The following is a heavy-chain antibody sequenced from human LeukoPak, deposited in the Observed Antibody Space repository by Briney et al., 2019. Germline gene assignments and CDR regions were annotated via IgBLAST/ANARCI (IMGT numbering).Heavy chain of an antibody. J-gene: IGHJ4*02. Sequence: PGGSLRLSCAASGSTFSSYAMSWVRQAPGEGLEWVSAISGSGGSTYYADSVKGRFTISRDNSKNTLYLQMNSLRAEDTAVYYCAKDLRLLQGGPYYFDYWGQGTLVTVSS. V-gene: IGHV3-23*01. CDR3: AKDLRLLQGGPYYFDY. D-gene: IGHD3-22*01. CDR2: ISGSGGST. CDR1: GSTFSSYA.